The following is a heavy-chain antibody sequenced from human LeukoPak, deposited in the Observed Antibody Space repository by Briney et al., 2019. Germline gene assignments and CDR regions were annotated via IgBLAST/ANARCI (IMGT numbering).Heavy chain of an antibody. J-gene: IGHJ3*02. CDR1: GFTFSTYW. V-gene: IGHV3-7*01. D-gene: IGHD3/OR15-3a*01. CDR3: AREDYDLLTDYYGDAFDI. CDR2: IKHDGSER. Sequence: GGSLRLSCAASGFTFSTYWMSWVRQAPGKGLEGVGNIKHDGSERDYVDSVKGRFTISRDNAKNSLSLHMNSLRAEDTAVYYCAREDYDLLTDYYGDAFDIWGQGTMVTVSS.